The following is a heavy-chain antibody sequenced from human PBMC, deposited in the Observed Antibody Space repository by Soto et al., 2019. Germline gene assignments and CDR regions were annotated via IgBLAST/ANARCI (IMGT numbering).Heavy chain of an antibody. CDR2: ISSSRSYI. Sequence: EVQVVESGGGLVKPGGSLRLSCAASGFNFRNYGINWVRQAPGKGQEWVSSISSSRSYISYADSVKGRFTISRDNAKTSGCLQMNSLRAEDTAVYYCARSDCTSTSCYVVWFDPWGQGTLVTVSS. V-gene: IGHV3-21*01. D-gene: IGHD2-2*01. CDR1: GFNFRNYG. CDR3: ARSDCTSTSCYVVWFDP. J-gene: IGHJ5*02.